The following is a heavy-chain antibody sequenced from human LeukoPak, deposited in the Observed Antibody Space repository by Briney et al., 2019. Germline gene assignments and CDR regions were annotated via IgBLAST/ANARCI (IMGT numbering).Heavy chain of an antibody. D-gene: IGHD4-23*01. CDR2: INTDGSST. V-gene: IGHV3-74*01. CDR1: GFTFSNYW. Sequence: GGSLRLSCAASGFTFSNYWMHWVRQAPGKGLVWVSRINTDGSSTNYADSVKGRFTISRDNAKNSLYLQMNSLRVEDTALYYCARVRSVGGNPHAFNIWGQGTMVTVSS. J-gene: IGHJ3*02. CDR3: ARVRSVGGNPHAFNI.